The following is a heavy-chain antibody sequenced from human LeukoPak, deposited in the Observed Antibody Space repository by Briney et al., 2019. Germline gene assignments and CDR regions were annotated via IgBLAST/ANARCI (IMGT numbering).Heavy chain of an antibody. J-gene: IGHJ4*02. D-gene: IGHD6-19*01. CDR3: ARDDSSGWYNFDY. CDR1: GYTFTSYA. V-gene: IGHV7-4-1*02. CDR2: INTNTGNP. Sequence: ASVKVSCKASGYTFTSYAMNWVRQAPGQGLEWMGWINTNTGNPTYAQGFTGRFVFSLDTSVSTAYLHISSLKAEDTAVYYCARDDSSGWYNFDYWGRGTLVTVSS.